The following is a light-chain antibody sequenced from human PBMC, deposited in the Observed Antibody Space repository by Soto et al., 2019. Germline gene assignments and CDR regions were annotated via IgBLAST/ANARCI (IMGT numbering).Light chain of an antibody. CDR2: EVT. J-gene: IGLJ2*01. V-gene: IGLV2-23*02. CDR1: SSDIGSYNL. CDR3: ASWDERLNGYMI. Sequence: QSALSQPASVSGSPGQSVTISCTGTSSDIGSYNLVSWYHHRPGQAPKLVIYEVTRRPSVDSNRFSGSKSGNTASLTIAGLQPDDEAYYYCASWDERLNGYMIFGGGTKVTVL.